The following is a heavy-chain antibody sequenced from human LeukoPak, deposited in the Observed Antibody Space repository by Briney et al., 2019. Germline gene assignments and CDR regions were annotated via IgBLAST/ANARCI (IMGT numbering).Heavy chain of an antibody. CDR2: IRTSAEGANYA. J-gene: IGHJ4*02. Sequence: GRSLRLSCAASGFTFSSYGMNWVRQAPGKGLEWVSNIRTSAEGANYAYYADPVKGRVTISRDDAKNTLYLHMNSLRDGDTAVYYCASDQRYAFDYWGQGILVTVSS. CDR1: GFTFSSYG. CDR3: ASDQRYAFDY. V-gene: IGHV3-48*02. D-gene: IGHD3-9*01.